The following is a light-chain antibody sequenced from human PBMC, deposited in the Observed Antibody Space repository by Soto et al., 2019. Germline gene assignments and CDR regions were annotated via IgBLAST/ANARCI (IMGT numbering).Light chain of an antibody. Sequence: QSVLTQPLSASGSPGQSVTISCTGTSSDIGAYNYVSWYQQHPGKVPKLIIYEVTKRPSGVPDRFSASKSGNTASLTVSGLQAEDEADYYCSSHGGANNFYVFGTGTKVTVL. CDR2: EVT. CDR3: SSHGGANNFYV. CDR1: SSDIGAYNY. V-gene: IGLV2-8*01. J-gene: IGLJ1*01.